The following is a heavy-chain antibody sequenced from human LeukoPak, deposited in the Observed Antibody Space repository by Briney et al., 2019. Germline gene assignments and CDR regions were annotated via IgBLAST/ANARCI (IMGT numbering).Heavy chain of an antibody. J-gene: IGHJ4*02. V-gene: IGHV3-23*01. CDR2: VSASGGST. Sequence: GGSLRLSCAASGFTFSTYAMSWVRQAPGKGLEWVSGVSASGGSTNYADSVKGRFTISRDNSKNTLYLQMNSLRAEDTAVYYCVKRLSIVDPYFDYWGQGTLVTVSS. CDR3: VKRLSIVDPYFDY. CDR1: GFTFSTYA. D-gene: IGHD3-22*01.